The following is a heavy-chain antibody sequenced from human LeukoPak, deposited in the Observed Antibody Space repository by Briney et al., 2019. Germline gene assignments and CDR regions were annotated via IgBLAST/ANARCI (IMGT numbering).Heavy chain of an antibody. CDR2: IYYSGST. V-gene: IGHV4-59*01. D-gene: IGHD2-15*01. J-gene: IGHJ5*02. CDR1: GGSISSYY. CDR3: ARDFRPLQLLRRIPYWFDP. Sequence: SETLSLTCTVSGGSISSYYWSWIRQPPGKGLEWIGYIYYSGSTNYKPSLKSRVTISVDTSKNQFSLKLSSVTAADTAVYYCARDFRPLQLLRRIPYWFDPWGREPWSPSPQ.